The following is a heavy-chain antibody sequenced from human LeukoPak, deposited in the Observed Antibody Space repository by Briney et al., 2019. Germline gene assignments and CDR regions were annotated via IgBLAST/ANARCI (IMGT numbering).Heavy chain of an antibody. CDR1: RFTFSSYA. CDR2: VTTNVNNT. J-gene: IGHJ4*02. D-gene: IGHD6-19*01. V-gene: IGHV3-23*01. Sequence: PGGSLRLSCAASRFTFSSYAMSWVRQAPGKGLEWVSGVTTNVNNTNYADSVKGRFTISRDNSKNTLYLQMNSLRADDTAVYYCAKGGGRAVAGNFDYWGQGTLVTVSS. CDR3: AKGGGRAVAGNFDY.